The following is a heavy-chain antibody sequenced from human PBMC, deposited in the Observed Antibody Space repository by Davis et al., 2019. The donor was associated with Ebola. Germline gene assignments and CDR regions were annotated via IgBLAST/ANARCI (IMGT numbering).Heavy chain of an antibody. CDR3: ARDLHSGTTGAFDI. V-gene: IGHV3-33*01. CDR1: GGRGSRYG. CDR2: IWYDGSNK. Sequence: GGSLRLSCAASGGRGSRYGMPWVRQAPGKGLEWVAVIWYDGSNKYYADSVKGRFTISRDNSKNTLYLQMNSLRDEDTAVYYCARDLHSGTTGAFDIWGQGTIVPFSS. D-gene: IGHD1-26*01. J-gene: IGHJ3*02.